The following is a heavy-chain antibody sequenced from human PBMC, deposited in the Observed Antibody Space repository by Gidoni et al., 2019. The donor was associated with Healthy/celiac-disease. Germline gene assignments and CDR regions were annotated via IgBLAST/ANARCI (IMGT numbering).Heavy chain of an antibody. CDR2: ISSSGSTI. CDR3: ARDGLGPYGSGSSVY. J-gene: IGHJ4*02. V-gene: IGHV3-48*03. Sequence: EVQLVESGGGLVQPGGSLRLSCAASGFTFSSYEMNWVRQAPGKGLEWVSYISSSGSTIYYADAVKGRFTISRDNAKNSLYLQMNSLRAEDTAVYYCARDGLGPYGSGSSVYWGQGTLVTVSS. D-gene: IGHD3-10*01. CDR1: GFTFSSYE.